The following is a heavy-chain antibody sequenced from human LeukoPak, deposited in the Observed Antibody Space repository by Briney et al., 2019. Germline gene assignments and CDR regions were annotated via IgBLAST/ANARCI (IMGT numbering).Heavy chain of an antibody. Sequence: PGGSLRLSCAASGFTFSRYWMTWVRQAPGKGLEWVANIKEDGSETYYVDSVKGRFTISRDNSKNTLYLQMNSLRAEDTAVYYCARNRIGYFDYWGQGTLVTVSS. J-gene: IGHJ4*02. D-gene: IGHD2-21*01. CDR2: IKEDGSET. V-gene: IGHV3-7*03. CDR1: GFTFSRYW. CDR3: ARNRIGYFDY.